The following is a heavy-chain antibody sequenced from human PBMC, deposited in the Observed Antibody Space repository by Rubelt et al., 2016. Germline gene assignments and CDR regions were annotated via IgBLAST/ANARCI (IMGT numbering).Heavy chain of an antibody. D-gene: IGHD4-11*01. CDR2: INQDASEK. Sequence: EVQLVESGGGLVQPGGSLRVSCTASGFSFSGHWMTWVRQAPGKGLEWVASINQDASEKHYVDSVKGRFTISRDNSKNTLYLQRNSLRAEGTAVYYCARDIDPTNDYSNYVGACFDYWGQGTLVTVSS. CDR1: GFSFSGHW. V-gene: IGHV3-7*01. CDR3: ARDIDPTNDYSNYVGACFDY. J-gene: IGHJ4*02.